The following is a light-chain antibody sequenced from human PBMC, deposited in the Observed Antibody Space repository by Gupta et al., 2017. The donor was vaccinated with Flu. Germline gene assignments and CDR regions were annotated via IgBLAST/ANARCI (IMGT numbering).Light chain of an antibody. V-gene: IGKV1-39*01. J-gene: IGKJ2*03. CDR2: AAS. CDR1: QSIDTF. Sequence: DIQMTQSPSSLSASVGDRVTITCRASQSIDTFLNWYQQKPGKAPKLLIYAASSLQSGVPSTFSGGGSGTDFALSISSLQPEDFATYYCQQSYSIPYSFGQGTKLEI. CDR3: QQSYSIPYS.